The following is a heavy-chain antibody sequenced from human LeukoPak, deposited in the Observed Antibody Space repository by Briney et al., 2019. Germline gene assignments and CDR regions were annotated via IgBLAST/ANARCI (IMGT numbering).Heavy chain of an antibody. CDR3: AKDHYYDSSGYPYYFDY. V-gene: IGHV3-30-3*01. D-gene: IGHD3-22*01. Sequence: GGSLRLSCAASGFTFSHYAMHWVRQAPGKGLEWVAVISYHGIDKYYVDSVKGRFTISRDNSKNALYLQMNSLRPEDTAVYYCAKDHYYDSSGYPYYFDYWGQGTLVTVSS. CDR2: ISYHGIDK. J-gene: IGHJ4*02. CDR1: GFTFSHYA.